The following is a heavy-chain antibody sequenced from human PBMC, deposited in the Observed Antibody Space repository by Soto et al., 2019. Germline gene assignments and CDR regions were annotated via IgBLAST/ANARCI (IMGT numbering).Heavy chain of an antibody. J-gene: IGHJ4*02. Sequence: PGGSLRLSCVASGFTFSSDAMSWVRQAPGKGLEWVSSISSSGAITYHADSVQGRFTISRDNSKNSLFLQMNSLRAEDTAVYYCARVPDLNYCSRTSCLYYIDYRGQGGLVTVSS. D-gene: IGHD2-2*01. CDR2: ISSSGAIT. CDR1: GFTFSSDA. V-gene: IGHV3-23*01. CDR3: ARVPDLNYCSRTSCLYYIDY.